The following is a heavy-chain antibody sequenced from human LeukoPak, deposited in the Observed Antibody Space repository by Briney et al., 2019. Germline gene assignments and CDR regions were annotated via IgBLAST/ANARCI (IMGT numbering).Heavy chain of an antibody. CDR3: ARESIAARRYFDY. CDR2: IYYSGST. J-gene: IGHJ4*02. D-gene: IGHD6-6*01. Sequence: SETLSLTCTVSGGSISSSSYYWGWIRQPPGKGLEWIGSIYYSGSTYYNPSLKSRVTISVDTSKNQFSLKLSSVTAADTAVYYCARESIAARRYFDYWGQGTLVTVS. V-gene: IGHV4-39*07. CDR1: GGSISSSSYY.